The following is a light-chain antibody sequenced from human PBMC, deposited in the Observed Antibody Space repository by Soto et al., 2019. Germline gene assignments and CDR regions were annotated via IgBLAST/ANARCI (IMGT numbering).Light chain of an antibody. CDR1: QSVSSNY. V-gene: IGKV3-20*01. CDR2: GAS. CDR3: HQYGISPPRT. J-gene: IGKJ1*01. Sequence: EIVLTQSPGILSLSPGERATLSCRASQSVSSNYLAWYQHKPGQAPRLLIYGASSRATGIPDRFSGSGSGTDFTITIGRLEPEDFAVYYCHQYGISPPRTFGQGTKVEIK.